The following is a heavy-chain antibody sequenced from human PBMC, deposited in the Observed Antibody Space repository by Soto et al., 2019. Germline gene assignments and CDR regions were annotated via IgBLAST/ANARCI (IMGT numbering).Heavy chain of an antibody. J-gene: IGHJ6*02. D-gene: IGHD6-19*01. V-gene: IGHV4-39*01. CDR3: ARFGPSSVPFEPAEDYYYYGMDV. CDR1: GGSISSSSYS. CDR2: IYYSGST. Sequence: SETLALTCTVSGGSISSSSYSWGWIRQPPGKGLEWIGSIYYSGSTYYNPSLKSRVTISVDTSKNQFSLKLSSVTAADTAVYYCARFGPSSVPFEPAEDYYYYGMDVWGQGTTVTVSS.